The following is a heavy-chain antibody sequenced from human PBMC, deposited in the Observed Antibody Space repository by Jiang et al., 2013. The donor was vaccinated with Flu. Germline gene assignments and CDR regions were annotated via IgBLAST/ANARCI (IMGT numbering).Heavy chain of an antibody. CDR3: ARGLVRGYDSSVGDAFDI. J-gene: IGHJ3*02. CDR2: IYHSGST. D-gene: IGHD3-22*01. CDR1: GYSISSGYY. V-gene: IGHV4-38-2*01. Sequence: GLVKPSETLSLTCAVSGYSISSGYYWGWIRQPPGKGLEWIGSIYHSGSTYYNPSLKSRVTISVDTSKNQFSLKLSSVTAADTAVYYCARGLVRGYDSSVGDAFDIWGQGTMVTVSS.